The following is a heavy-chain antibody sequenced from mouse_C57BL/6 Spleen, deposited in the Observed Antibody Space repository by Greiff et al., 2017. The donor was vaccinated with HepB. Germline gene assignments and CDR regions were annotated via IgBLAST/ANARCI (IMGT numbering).Heavy chain of an antibody. D-gene: IGHD5-1-1*01. CDR3: AREIPYDFYAMDY. Sequence: VQLQQPGTELVKPGASVKLSCKASGYTFTSYWMHWVKQRPGQGLEWIGNINPSNGGTNYNEKFKSKATLTLDKSSSTADMQLSTLTSEDSAVYYCAREIPYDFYAMDYWGRGTSVTVSS. V-gene: IGHV1-53*01. J-gene: IGHJ4*01. CDR2: INPSNGGT. CDR1: GYTFTSYW.